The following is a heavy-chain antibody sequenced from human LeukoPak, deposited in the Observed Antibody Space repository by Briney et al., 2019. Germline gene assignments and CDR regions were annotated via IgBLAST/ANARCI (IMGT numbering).Heavy chain of an antibody. CDR3: AKATGYSSSWYLDY. D-gene: IGHD6-13*01. CDR2: ISGNGGST. J-gene: IGHJ4*02. CDR1: GFTFSSYA. V-gene: IGHV3-23*01. Sequence: GGSLRLSCAASGFTFSSYAMSWVRQAPGKGLEWVSAISGNGGSTYYADSVKGRFTISRDNSKNTLSLQMNSLRAEDTAVYYCAKATGYSSSWYLDYRGQGTLVTVSS.